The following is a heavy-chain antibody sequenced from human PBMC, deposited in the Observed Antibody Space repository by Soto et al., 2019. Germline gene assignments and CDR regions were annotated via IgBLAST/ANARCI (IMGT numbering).Heavy chain of an antibody. V-gene: IGHV3-21*01. CDR1: GINFSTYS. Sequence: GGSQILSCAASGINFSTYSMTWVRQDPGKGLEWVSSITGGSSTYKYYADSMKGRFTISRDNAKNSLYLQMNSLRAEDTAVYYCARHNYDSSGYYHYYYGMDVWGQGTTVTVS. CDR3: ARHNYDSSGYYHYYYGMDV. D-gene: IGHD3-22*01. J-gene: IGHJ6*02. CDR2: ITGGSSTYK.